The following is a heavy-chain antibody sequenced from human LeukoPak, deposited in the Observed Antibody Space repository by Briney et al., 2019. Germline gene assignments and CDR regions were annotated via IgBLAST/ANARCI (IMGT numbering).Heavy chain of an antibody. CDR2: IYYSGST. V-gene: IGHV4-59*08. CDR3: ARHGSHSSSWYNGDSYGMDV. CDR1: GGSISSYY. D-gene: IGHD6-13*01. J-gene: IGHJ6*02. Sequence: SETLSLTCTVSGGSISSYYWSWIRQPPGKGLEWIGYIYYSGSTNYNPSLKSRVTISVDTSKNQFSLKLSSVTAADTAVYYCARHGSHSSSWYNGDSYGMDVWGQGTTVTVSS.